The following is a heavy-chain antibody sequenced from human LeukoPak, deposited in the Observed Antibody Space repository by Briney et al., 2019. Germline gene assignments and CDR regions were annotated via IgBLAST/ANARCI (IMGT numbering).Heavy chain of an antibody. V-gene: IGHV3-74*01. CDR3: LMYTNGWN. CDR1: GSTISGNY. CDR2: INSDGSGT. J-gene: IGHJ4*02. D-gene: IGHD6-19*01. Sequence: GGSLRLSCAVSGSTISGNYMHWVRQAPGKGLVWVSRINSDGSGTTYADSVKGRFTISRDNAKNTLYLQTNSLRAEDTAMYYCLMYTNGWNWGQGTLVTVSS.